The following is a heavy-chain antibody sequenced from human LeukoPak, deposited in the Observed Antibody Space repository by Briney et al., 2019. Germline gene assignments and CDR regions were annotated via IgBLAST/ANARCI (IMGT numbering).Heavy chain of an antibody. CDR3: ARVAVAGTSSKYFFDY. CDR1: GFTFRNYA. J-gene: IGHJ4*02. V-gene: IGHV3-23*01. D-gene: IGHD6-19*01. CDR2: FSGSGGST. Sequence: PGGSLRLSCAASGFTFRNYAMSWVRQAPGRGLEWVSSFSGSGGSTYHADSVKGRFTISRDNSKNTLYLQMNSLRAEDTAVYYCARVAVAGTSSKYFFDYWGQGTLVTVSP.